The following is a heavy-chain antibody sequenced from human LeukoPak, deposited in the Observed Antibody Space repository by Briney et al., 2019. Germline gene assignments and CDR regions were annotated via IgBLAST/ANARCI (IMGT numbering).Heavy chain of an antibody. Sequence: SETLSLTCTVSGGSISSGGYYWSWNRQPPGKGLEWIGYIYHSGSTYYNPSLKSRVTISVDRSKNQFSLKLNSVTAADTAVYYCARDPGDHRDGMDVWGQGTTVTVSS. CDR3: ARDPGDHRDGMDV. V-gene: IGHV4-30-2*01. D-gene: IGHD5-24*01. CDR1: GGSISSGGYY. J-gene: IGHJ6*02. CDR2: IYHSGST.